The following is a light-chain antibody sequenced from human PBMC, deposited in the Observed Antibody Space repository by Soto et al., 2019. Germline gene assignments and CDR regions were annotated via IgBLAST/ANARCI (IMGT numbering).Light chain of an antibody. CDR1: QSVRSTY. Sequence: EIVLTQSPGTLSLSPGERATLSCRASQSVRSTYLAWYQQKPGQAPRLLIYDASNRATGIPARFSGSGSGTDFTLTISSLEPEDFAVYYCQQRSNWPPTFGQGTKVDIK. V-gene: IGKV3-11*01. CDR3: QQRSNWPPT. J-gene: IGKJ1*01. CDR2: DAS.